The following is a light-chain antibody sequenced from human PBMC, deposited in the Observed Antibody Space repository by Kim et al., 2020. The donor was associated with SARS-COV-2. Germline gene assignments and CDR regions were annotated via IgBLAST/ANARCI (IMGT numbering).Light chain of an antibody. CDR1: SSNIGSNT. CDR2: SNN. CDR3: AAWDESLNGVV. J-gene: IGLJ2*01. V-gene: IGLV1-44*01. Sequence: ELTQPPSASGTPGQRVTISCSGSSSNIGSNTVNWYQQLPGTAPKLLIYSNNQRPSGVPDRFSGSKSGTSASLAISGLQSEDGADYYCAAWDESLNGVVFGGGTQLTVL.